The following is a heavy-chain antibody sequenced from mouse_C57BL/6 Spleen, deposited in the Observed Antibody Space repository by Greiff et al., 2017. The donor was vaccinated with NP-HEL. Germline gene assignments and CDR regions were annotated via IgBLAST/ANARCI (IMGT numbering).Heavy chain of an antibody. Sequence: EVQGVESGGGLVKPGGSLKLSCAASGFTFSSYSMSWVRQTPEKRLEWVATISGGGGNTYYPDRVKGRFTISSDNAKNTLYLQMSSLMSEATALYYCARLSFDYWGQGTTLTVSS. V-gene: IGHV5-9*01. J-gene: IGHJ2*01. CDR2: ISGGGGNT. CDR1: GFTFSSYS. CDR3: ARLSFDY.